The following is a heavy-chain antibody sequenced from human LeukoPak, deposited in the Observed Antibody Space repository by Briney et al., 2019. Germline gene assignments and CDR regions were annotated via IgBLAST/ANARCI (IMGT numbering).Heavy chain of an antibody. Sequence: ASVKVSCKASGYTFTSYGISWVRQAPGQGLEWMGGIIPIFGSANYAQKFQGRVTITTDESTSTAYMELSSLRSEDTAVYYCARGGYYDILTGYYEFDPWGQGTLVTVSS. V-gene: IGHV1-69*05. CDR1: GYTFTSYG. J-gene: IGHJ5*02. D-gene: IGHD3-9*01. CDR3: ARGGYYDILTGYYEFDP. CDR2: IIPIFGSA.